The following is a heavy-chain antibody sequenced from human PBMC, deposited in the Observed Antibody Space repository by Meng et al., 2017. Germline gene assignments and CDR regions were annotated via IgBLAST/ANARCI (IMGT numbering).Heavy chain of an antibody. J-gene: IGHJ4*02. CDR2: IDPNSGVT. D-gene: IGHD6-13*01. Sequence: QGQLVQSGAEVKKPGASVKVSCKPSGYSFTAYYIHWLRQAPGQGLEWMGRIDPNSGVTEYAHKFHGRVTVTGDTSISTAYMELRRLTSDDTAVYYCARDEDISAAGKLFGDYWGQGTLVTVFS. CDR1: GYSFTAYY. V-gene: IGHV1-2*06. CDR3: ARDEDISAAGKLFGDY.